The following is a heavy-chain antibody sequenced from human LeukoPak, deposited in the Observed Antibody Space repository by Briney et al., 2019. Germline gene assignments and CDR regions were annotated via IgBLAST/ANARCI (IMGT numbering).Heavy chain of an antibody. D-gene: IGHD3-10*01. CDR1: GGSISSSNW. Sequence: PSGTLSLTCAVSGGSISSSNWWSWVRQPPGKGLEWIGEIYHSGSTNYNPSLKSRVTISVDKSKNQFSLMLNSVTAADTAVYYCARDKGQYGSGTRGFTWFDPWGQGTLVTVSS. V-gene: IGHV4-4*02. J-gene: IGHJ5*02. CDR3: ARDKGQYGSGTRGFTWFDP. CDR2: IYHSGST.